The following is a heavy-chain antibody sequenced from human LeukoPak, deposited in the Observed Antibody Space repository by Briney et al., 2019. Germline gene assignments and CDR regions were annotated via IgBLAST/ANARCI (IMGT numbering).Heavy chain of an antibody. CDR2: IYYSGTT. J-gene: IGHJ4*02. D-gene: IGHD2-2*01. V-gene: IGHV4-39*01. CDR1: VDSISSSSYY. CDR3: ARQGYCSSTNCYVDY. Sequence: SETLSLTCTVSVDSISSSSYYWGWIRQPPGKGLEWIGSIYYSGTTYYNPSIKSRVTISVDTSKNQFSLKLTSVTAADTAVYYCARQGYCSSTNCYVDYWGQGTLVTVSS.